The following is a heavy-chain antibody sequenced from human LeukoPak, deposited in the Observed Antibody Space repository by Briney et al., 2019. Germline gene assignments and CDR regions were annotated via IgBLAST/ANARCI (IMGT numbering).Heavy chain of an antibody. J-gene: IGHJ4*02. Sequence: SGGSLRLSCAASGVTFSTYGMHWVRQAPGKGLEWVAVISDDGSNKYYADSVKGRFTISRDNSKNTLYLQMNSLRAEDTAVYYCAKDPTHYRVWDYYETIGLSYWGQGTLVTVSS. CDR2: ISDDGSNK. D-gene: IGHD3-22*01. CDR1: GVTFSTYG. V-gene: IGHV3-30*18. CDR3: AKDPTHYRVWDYYETIGLSY.